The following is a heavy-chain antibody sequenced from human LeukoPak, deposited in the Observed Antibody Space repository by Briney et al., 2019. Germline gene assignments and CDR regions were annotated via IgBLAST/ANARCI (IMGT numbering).Heavy chain of an antibody. D-gene: IGHD6-19*01. CDR2: IYYSGST. CDR1: GGSFSGYH. J-gene: IGHJ3*02. CDR3: ARDVIAVAGTGAFDI. Sequence: PSETLSLTCAVYGGSFSGYHWSWIRQPPGKGLEWIGSIYYSGSTYYNPSLKSRVTISVDTSKNQFSLKLSSVTAADTAVYYCARDVIAVAGTGAFDIWGQGPMVTVSS. V-gene: IGHV4-34*01.